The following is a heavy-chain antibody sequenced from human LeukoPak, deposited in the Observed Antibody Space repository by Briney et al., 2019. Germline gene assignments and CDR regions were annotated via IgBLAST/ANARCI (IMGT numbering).Heavy chain of an antibody. V-gene: IGHV3-73*01. J-gene: IGHJ5*02. CDR2: IRSKANSYAT. Sequence: PGGSLRLSCAASVFTFSGSAMHWVRQASGKGLEWVGRIRSKANSYATAYAASVKGRFTISRDDSKNTAYLQMNSLKTEDTAVYYCTRRGYGSGTYPWGQGTLVTVSS. CDR1: VFTFSGSA. CDR3: TRRGYGSGTYP. D-gene: IGHD3-10*01.